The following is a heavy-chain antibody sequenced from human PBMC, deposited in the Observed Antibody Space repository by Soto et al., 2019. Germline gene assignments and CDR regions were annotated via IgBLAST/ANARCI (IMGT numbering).Heavy chain of an antibody. CDR2: ISSSSSYI. J-gene: IGHJ3*02. V-gene: IGHV3-21*01. CDR1: GFTFSSYS. CDR3: ARVGPLLWFGELSGAFDI. D-gene: IGHD3-10*01. Sequence: GGSLRLSCAASGFTFSSYSMNWVRQAPGKGLEWVSSISSSSSYIYYADSVKGRFTISRDNAKNSLYLQMNSLRAEDTAVYYCARVGPLLWFGELSGAFDIWGQGTMVTVSS.